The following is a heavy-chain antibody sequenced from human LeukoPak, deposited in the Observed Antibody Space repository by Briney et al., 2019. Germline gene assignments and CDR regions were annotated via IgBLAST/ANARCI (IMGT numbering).Heavy chain of an antibody. CDR2: IYPGDSDT. CDR3: ARQGDRSDLDY. V-gene: IGHV5-51*01. D-gene: IGHD3-22*01. J-gene: IGHJ4*02. Sequence: GKSLKISGKGSGYRLTNYWIGWLRQLPGKGLKWLGIIYPGDSDTRYSPSCQGQVIIAADKPISTAYLQWRSLKASNTAMFFCARQGDRSDLDYWGQGTPVTVSS. CDR1: GYRLTNYW.